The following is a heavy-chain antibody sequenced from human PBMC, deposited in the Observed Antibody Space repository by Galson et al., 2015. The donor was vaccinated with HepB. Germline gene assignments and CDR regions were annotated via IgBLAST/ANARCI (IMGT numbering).Heavy chain of an antibody. CDR3: ARAESYGDYVDYFDY. J-gene: IGHJ4*02. Sequence: CAISGASVSSNSAAWDWIRQSPSRGLEWLGRTYYRSKWYNDYAVSVKSRITINPDTSKNQFSLQLNSVTPEDTAVYYCARAESYGDYVDYFDYWGQGTLVTVSS. V-gene: IGHV6-1*01. D-gene: IGHD4-17*01. CDR1: GASVSSNSAA. CDR2: TYYRSKWYN.